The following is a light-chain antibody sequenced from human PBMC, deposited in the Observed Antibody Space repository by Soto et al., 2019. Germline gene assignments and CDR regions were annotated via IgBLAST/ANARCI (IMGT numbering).Light chain of an antibody. CDR3: SSYTTSNTPLYV. J-gene: IGLJ1*01. CDR2: EVS. V-gene: IGLV2-14*01. Sequence: QSVLTQPASVSGSPGQSITISCTGTSSDTAGYNYVSWYQQHPGKAPKLMIYEVSNRPSRVSNRFSGSQSGNTASLTISGLQAEDEDNYYCSSYTTSNTPLYVFGTGTKLTVL. CDR1: SSDTAGYNY.